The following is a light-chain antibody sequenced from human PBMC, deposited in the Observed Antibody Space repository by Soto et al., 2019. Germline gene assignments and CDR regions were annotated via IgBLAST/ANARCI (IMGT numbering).Light chain of an antibody. Sequence: VVLTQSPATLSLSPGDSATLSCRTSLSVSVYLDWYQQKPGQAPRLLISDAYNRATGIPARFSGSGSGTDFTLTISSLEPEDFAVYYCHQXQYWPPITCGQGTRLEI. J-gene: IGKJ5*01. CDR3: HQXQYWPPIT. CDR2: DAY. CDR1: LSVSVY. V-gene: IGKV3-11*01.